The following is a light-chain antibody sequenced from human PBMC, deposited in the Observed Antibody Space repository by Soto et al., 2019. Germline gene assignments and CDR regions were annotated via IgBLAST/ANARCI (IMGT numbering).Light chain of an antibody. CDR2: RVS. J-gene: IGKJ1*01. CDR3: TQGTHWPRT. Sequence: DVVLTQSPLSLPVNFGQPASISCRSSKSLVYSDGNTHLSWFHQRPGQSPRRLIYRVSSRDSGVPDRFSGSGSGTDFTVEIRRVEAEYVGIYFCTQGTHWPRTFGQGTKVEVK. V-gene: IGKV2-30*01. CDR1: KSLVYSDGNTH.